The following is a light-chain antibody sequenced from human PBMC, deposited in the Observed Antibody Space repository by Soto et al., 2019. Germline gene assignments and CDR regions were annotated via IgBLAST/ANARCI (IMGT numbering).Light chain of an antibody. CDR1: SSDIGGYNY. Sequence: QSALTQPASVSGSPGQSITISCTGTSSDIGGYNYVSWYQHYPGKAPQLMIYGVTNRPSGVSNRFSGSKSGNTASLTISGLQTEDEADYYCSSFTSTSPLAVFVPGTKLTVL. V-gene: IGLV2-14*03. CDR3: SSFTSTSPLAV. CDR2: GVT. J-gene: IGLJ1*01.